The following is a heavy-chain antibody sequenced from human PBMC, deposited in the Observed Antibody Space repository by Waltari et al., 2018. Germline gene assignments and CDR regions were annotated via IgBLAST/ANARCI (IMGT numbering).Heavy chain of an antibody. J-gene: IGHJ6*02. D-gene: IGHD2-15*01. CDR2: ISGSGGTS. V-gene: IGHV3-23*01. CDR3: AKGCSGVTCNSGEWGMDV. CDR1: GFTFSSSA. Sequence: EVQLLESGGGLVQPGGSLSLPCAASGFTFSSSAMNWVRQAPGKGLEWVSAISGSGGTSYYADSVKGRFTISRDNSKNTLYLQMNSLRADDTAVYYCAKGCSGVTCNSGEWGMDVWGQGTTVTVSS.